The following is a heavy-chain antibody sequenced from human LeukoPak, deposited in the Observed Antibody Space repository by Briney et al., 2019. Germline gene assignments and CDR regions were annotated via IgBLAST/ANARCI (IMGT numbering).Heavy chain of an antibody. CDR1: GVSISSSNSY. CDR2: IYYSGNT. CDR3: ARQTGSGLFILP. J-gene: IGHJ4*02. V-gene: IGHV4-39*01. Sequence: SETLSLTCTVSGVSISSSNSYWGWIRQPPGKGLEWIGGIYYSGNTYYNASLKSQVSISIDTSKNRSSLKLTSVTAADTAVYYCARQTGSGLFILPGGQGTLVTVSS. D-gene: IGHD3/OR15-3a*01.